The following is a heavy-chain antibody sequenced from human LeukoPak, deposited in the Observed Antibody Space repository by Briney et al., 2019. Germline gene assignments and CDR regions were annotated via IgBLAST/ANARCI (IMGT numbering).Heavy chain of an antibody. Sequence: GGSLRLSCAASGFSFSSYWMHWVRQAPGKGLVWVSRINNDGTATVYADSAKGRFTISRDNAKNSLYLQMNSLRAEDTAVYYCARAVTAMIWGQGTMVTVSS. J-gene: IGHJ3*02. CDR3: ARAVTAMI. D-gene: IGHD2-21*02. CDR1: GFSFSSYW. CDR2: INNDGTAT. V-gene: IGHV3-74*01.